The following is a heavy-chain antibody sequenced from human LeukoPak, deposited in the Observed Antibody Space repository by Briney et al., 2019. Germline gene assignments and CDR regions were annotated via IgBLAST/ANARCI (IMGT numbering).Heavy chain of an antibody. V-gene: IGHV4-30-2*01. Sequence: SQTLSLTCTVSGGSISSGAYYWSWIRQPPGKGLEWIGYIYHSGSTYYSPSLKSRVTISVDRSKNQFSLKLSSVTAADTAVYYCAKGNIVVVPAAPGDIWGQGTMVTVSS. CDR2: IYHSGST. CDR3: AKGNIVVVPAAPGDI. D-gene: IGHD2-2*01. J-gene: IGHJ3*02. CDR1: GGSISSGAYY.